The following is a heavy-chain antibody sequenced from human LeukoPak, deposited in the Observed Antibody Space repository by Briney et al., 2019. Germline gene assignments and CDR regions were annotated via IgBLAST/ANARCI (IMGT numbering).Heavy chain of an antibody. CDR2: IYPRDGST. J-gene: IGHJ4*02. V-gene: IGHV1-46*01. Sequence: GASVKVSCKASGYTFTSNYIHWVRQAPGQGLEWMGMIYPRDGSTSYAQKFQGRDTVTRDTSTSTVHMELSGLRPEDTAVYYCARDQEGFDYWGQGTLVTVSS. CDR1: GYTFTSNY. CDR3: ARDQEGFDY.